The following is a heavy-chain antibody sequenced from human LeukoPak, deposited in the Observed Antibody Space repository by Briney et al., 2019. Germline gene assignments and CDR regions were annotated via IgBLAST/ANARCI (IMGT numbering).Heavy chain of an antibody. D-gene: IGHD2-15*01. Sequence: PGRSLRLSCAASGFTFSSYGMRWVRQAPGKGLEWVAVISYDGSNKYYADSVKGRFTISRDNSKNTLYLQMNSLRAEDTAVYYCAKDPYCSGGSCLAYWFDPWGQGTLVTVSS. V-gene: IGHV3-30*18. J-gene: IGHJ5*02. CDR2: ISYDGSNK. CDR1: GFTFSSYG. CDR3: AKDPYCSGGSCLAYWFDP.